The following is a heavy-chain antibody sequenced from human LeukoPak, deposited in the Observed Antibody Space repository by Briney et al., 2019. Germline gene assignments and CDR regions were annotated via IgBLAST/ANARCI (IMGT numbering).Heavy chain of an antibody. CDR3: ARGSPGSRAPAEYFQH. CDR2: ISSSSSTI. Sequence: GGSLRLSCAASGFAFSNYNMNWVRRAPGKGLEWVSYISSSSSTIYYADSVKGRFTISRDNAKNSLYLQMNSLRAEDTAVYYCARGSPGSRAPAEYFQHWGQGTLVTVSS. V-gene: IGHV3-48*01. CDR1: GFAFSNYN. D-gene: IGHD1-26*01. J-gene: IGHJ1*01.